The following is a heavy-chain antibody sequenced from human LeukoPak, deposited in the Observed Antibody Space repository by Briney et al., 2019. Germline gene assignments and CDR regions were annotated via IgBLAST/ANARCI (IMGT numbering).Heavy chain of an antibody. CDR2: IRSKAYGGTT. Sequence: GGSLRLSCAASGSTFSSYSMNWVRKAPGKGLEWVGFIRSKAYGGTTEYAASVKGRFTISRDDSKSIAYLQMNSLKTEDTAVYYCTRGSYWGQGTLVTVSS. CDR1: GSTFSSYS. J-gene: IGHJ4*02. V-gene: IGHV3-49*04. CDR3: TRGSY.